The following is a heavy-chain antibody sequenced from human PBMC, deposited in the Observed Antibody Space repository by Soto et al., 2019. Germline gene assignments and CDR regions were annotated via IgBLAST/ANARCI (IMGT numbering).Heavy chain of an antibody. Sequence: EVQLVESGGGLVKPGGSLRLSCAASGFTFSSYSMNWVRQAPGKGLEWVSSISSSSSYIYYADSVKGRFTISRDNAKNSLYLQMNSLRAEDTAVYYCARDNRSYDFWSGYDRVYYYYYMDVWGKGTTVTVSS. CDR2: ISSSSSYI. CDR3: ARDNRSYDFWSGYDRVYYYYYMDV. V-gene: IGHV3-21*01. CDR1: GFTFSSYS. D-gene: IGHD3-3*01. J-gene: IGHJ6*03.